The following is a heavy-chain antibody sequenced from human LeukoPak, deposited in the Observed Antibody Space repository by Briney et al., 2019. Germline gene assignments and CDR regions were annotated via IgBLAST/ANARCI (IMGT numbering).Heavy chain of an antibody. CDR3: ARGRRDGYNSGRLKFGMDV. CDR2: MNPSSANT. CDR1: GYTFTSYD. J-gene: IGHJ6*02. Sequence: ASVKVSCKASGYTFTSYDINWVRQATGQGLEWMGWMNPSSANTGYAQKFQGRVTMTRNTSISTAYMELSSLRFEDTAVYYCARGRRDGYNSGRLKFGMDVWGQGTTVTVSS. D-gene: IGHD5-24*01. V-gene: IGHV1-8*01.